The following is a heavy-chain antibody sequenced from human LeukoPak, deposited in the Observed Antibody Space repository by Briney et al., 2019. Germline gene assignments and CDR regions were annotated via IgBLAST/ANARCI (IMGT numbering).Heavy chain of an antibody. Sequence: GGSLRLSCTTSGFTFDEHAMHWVRQAPGKGLEWVSGISGDSDTTQYANSVRGRFTISRDNAKNSLYLQMNSLRAEDTAVYYCAKKAGYSSGWYPDYWGQGTLVTVSS. J-gene: IGHJ4*02. D-gene: IGHD6-19*01. CDR3: AKKAGYSSGWYPDY. CDR1: GFTFDEHA. V-gene: IGHV3-9*01. CDR2: ISGDSDTT.